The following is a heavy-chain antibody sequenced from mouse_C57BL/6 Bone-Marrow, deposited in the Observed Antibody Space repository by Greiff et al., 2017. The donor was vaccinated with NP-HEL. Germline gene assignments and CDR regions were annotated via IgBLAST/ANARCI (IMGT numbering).Heavy chain of an antibody. V-gene: IGHV5-16*01. CDR2: INYDGSST. Sequence: EVQLVESEGGLVQPGSSMKLSCTASGFTFSDYYMAWVRQVPEKGLEWVANINYDGSSTYYLDSLKSRFIISRDNAKNILYLQMSSLKSEDTATYYCARGADYDWFAYWGQGTLVTVSA. CDR3: ARGADYDWFAY. D-gene: IGHD2-4*01. CDR1: GFTFSDYY. J-gene: IGHJ3*01.